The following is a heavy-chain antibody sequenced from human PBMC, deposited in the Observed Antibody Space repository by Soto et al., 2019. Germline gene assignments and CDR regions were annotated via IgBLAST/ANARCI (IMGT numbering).Heavy chain of an antibody. Sequence: QITLKESGPTLVKPTQTLTLTCTFSGFSLSTSVVGVGWIRQPPGKALEWLALIYCNDDKRYSPSLKSRLTITKDTSKNQVVLTMTNMDPVDTATYYCAHGSRDYVWGSYPNWFDPWGQGTLVTVSS. V-gene: IGHV2-5*01. CDR3: AHGSRDYVWGSYPNWFDP. CDR1: GFSLSTSVVG. D-gene: IGHD3-16*02. J-gene: IGHJ5*02. CDR2: IYCNDDK.